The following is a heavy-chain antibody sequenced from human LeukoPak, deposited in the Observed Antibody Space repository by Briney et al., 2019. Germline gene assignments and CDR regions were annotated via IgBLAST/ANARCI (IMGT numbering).Heavy chain of an antibody. Sequence: GSLRLSCAASGFTFRSYVMTWVRQAPGKGLEWVSTISGSGGTTYYADSVKGRFTISRDNSKSTLYLQMNSLRAEDTAVYYCAKLGEAYCGGDCYSLDYWGQGTLVIVSS. V-gene: IGHV3-23*01. D-gene: IGHD2-21*02. J-gene: IGHJ4*02. CDR2: ISGSGGTT. CDR3: AKLGEAYCGGDCYSLDY. CDR1: GFTFRSYV.